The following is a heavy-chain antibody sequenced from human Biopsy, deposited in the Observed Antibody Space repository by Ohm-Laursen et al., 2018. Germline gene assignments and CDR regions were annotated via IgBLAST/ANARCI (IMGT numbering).Heavy chain of an antibody. CDR3: ATDGAGSYNEN. CDR1: GDTFTTSA. D-gene: IGHD3-10*01. J-gene: IGHJ4*02. V-gene: IGHV1-69*04. Sequence: SSVKVSCKASGDTFTTSAISWVRQVPGHGLDWMGRIIPILGTVDYGQNFQGRVTIRADTSTTFLELTSLRYDDTAVYYCATDGAGSYNENWGQGTLVSVSS. CDR2: IIPILGTV.